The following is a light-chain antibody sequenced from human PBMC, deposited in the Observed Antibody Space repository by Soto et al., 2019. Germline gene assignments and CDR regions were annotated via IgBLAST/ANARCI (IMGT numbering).Light chain of an antibody. J-gene: IGKJ1*01. Sequence: EIVMTQSPATLSVSPGERATLSCGASQSVSSNLAWYQQKPGQAPRLLIYGASTRPTGIPARFSGSGSGTEFTLTISSLQSEDFAVYYCQQYNNWPSWTFGQGTKVEIK. CDR2: GAS. CDR1: QSVSSN. V-gene: IGKV3-15*01. CDR3: QQYNNWPSWT.